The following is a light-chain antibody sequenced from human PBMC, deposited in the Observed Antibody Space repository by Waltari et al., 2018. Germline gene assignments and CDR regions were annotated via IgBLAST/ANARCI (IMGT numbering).Light chain of an antibody. Sequence: DLQMTQSPSSLSAFVGDRVTITCRASENISNYLNWYQQRPGKAPKILIYGASSLQSGVPSRFSGSGSGTDFTLTISSLQPEDSATYYCQQSYVVPPAFGQGTKVEIK. V-gene: IGKV1-39*01. CDR3: QQSYVVPPA. CDR2: GAS. J-gene: IGKJ1*01. CDR1: ENISNY.